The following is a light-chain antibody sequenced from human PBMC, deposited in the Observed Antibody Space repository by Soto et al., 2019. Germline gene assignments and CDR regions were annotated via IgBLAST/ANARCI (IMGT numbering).Light chain of an antibody. CDR1: SSDVGSYDY. CDR2: NVN. V-gene: IGLV2-11*01. J-gene: IGLJ1*01. Sequence: QSALIQPPSVSGSPGQSVTISCTGTSSDVGSYDYVSWYQQHPGTVPKPIIYNVNTQPSGVPDRFSGSKSGTSASLAITGLQAEDEADYYCQSHDSSLSGPYVFGTGTKVTVL. CDR3: QSHDSSLSGPYV.